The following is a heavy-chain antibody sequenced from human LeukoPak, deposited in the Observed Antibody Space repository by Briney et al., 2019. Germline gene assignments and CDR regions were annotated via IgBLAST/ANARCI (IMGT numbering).Heavy chain of an antibody. Sequence: SETLSLTCTVSGGSITNSSYYWTWIRQPPGKGLEWIGYIDHSGSTNYNPSLKSRVSISSDTSKNQFSLELSSVTAADTAVYYCARLKATVSIHAYFDSWGQGTLVTVSS. D-gene: IGHD4-17*01. CDR1: GGSITNSSYY. J-gene: IGHJ4*02. CDR3: ARLKATVSIHAYFDS. V-gene: IGHV4-61*01. CDR2: IDHSGST.